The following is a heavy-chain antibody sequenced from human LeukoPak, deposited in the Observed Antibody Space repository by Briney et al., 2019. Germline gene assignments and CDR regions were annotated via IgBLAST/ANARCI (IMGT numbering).Heavy chain of an antibody. Sequence: SETLSLTCTVSGDSISGNRYYWGWIRQPPGKGLEWLGSIYYSGSTQYNPSLKSRVTISIDTSKNQFSLKVSSVTAADTAVYYCARYESGSMYDCWGQGTLVTVSS. V-gene: IGHV4-39*07. J-gene: IGHJ4*02. CDR2: IYYSGST. CDR1: GDSISGNRYY. CDR3: ARYESGSMYDC. D-gene: IGHD3-10*01.